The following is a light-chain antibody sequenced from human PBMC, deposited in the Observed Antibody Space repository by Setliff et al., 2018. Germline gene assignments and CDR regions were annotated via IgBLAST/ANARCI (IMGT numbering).Light chain of an antibody. V-gene: IGLV2-14*03. CDR2: DVS. CDR1: SSDVGGYNY. Sequence: QSALAQPASVSGSPGQSITISCTGTSSDVGGYNYVSWYQQHPDKAPKLMIFDVSSRPSGVSNRFSGSKSGNTASLTISGLQAEDEADYYCSSYTSSSTQVFGTGTKVTVL. J-gene: IGLJ1*01. CDR3: SSYTSSSTQV.